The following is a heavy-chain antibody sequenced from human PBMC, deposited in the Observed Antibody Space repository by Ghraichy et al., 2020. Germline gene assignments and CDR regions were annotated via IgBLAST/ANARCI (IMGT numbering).Heavy chain of an antibody. CDR1: GFSLYTHGVG. CDR3: ARVLVDANESFDI. J-gene: IGHJ3*02. D-gene: IGHD2-2*01. CDR2: IYWDDDK. Sequence: SGPTLVKPTQTLTLTCTLSGFSLYTHGVGVGWIRQPPGKALEWLALIYWDDDKRFNPSLKSRLTFTEDTSKNQVVLTMTNMDPVDTATYYCARVLVDANESFDIGGQGTLVTVSP. V-gene: IGHV2-5*02.